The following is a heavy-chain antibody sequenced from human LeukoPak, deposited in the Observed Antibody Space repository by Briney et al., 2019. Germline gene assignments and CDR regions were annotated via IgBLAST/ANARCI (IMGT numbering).Heavy chain of an antibody. J-gene: IGHJ5*02. Sequence: SETLSLTCAVSGASITSNWWSWVRQSPGKGLEWIGEIHHSASPNYNTSLKSRVTLSLDTSKNQFSLKLSSVTAADTAVYYCARRAALRYLGEFDPWGQGTLVTVSS. CDR1: GASITSNW. CDR2: IHHSASP. CDR3: ARRAALRYLGEFDP. V-gene: IGHV4-4*02. D-gene: IGHD3-9*01.